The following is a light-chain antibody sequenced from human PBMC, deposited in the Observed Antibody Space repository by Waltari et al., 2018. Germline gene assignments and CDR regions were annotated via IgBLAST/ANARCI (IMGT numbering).Light chain of an antibody. CDR2: NTS. CDR3: QQYHNYSLT. Sequence: DIQMTQSPSTLSASVGDRVTISCRASQNISPWLAWYQQKPGKAPILLIYNTSTLESGVPSRVGGSGSGTEFTLTITSLHPDDFATYSCQQYHNYSLTFGQGTRVEIK. CDR1: QNISPW. V-gene: IGKV1-5*03. J-gene: IGKJ1*01.